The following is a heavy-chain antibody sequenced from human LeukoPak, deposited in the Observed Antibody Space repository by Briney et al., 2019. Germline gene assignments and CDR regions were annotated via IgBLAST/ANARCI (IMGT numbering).Heavy chain of an antibody. CDR3: ARVDIVVVPAAITKYYFDY. CDR2: IYYSGST. V-gene: IGHV4-61*01. Sequence: SETLSLTCTVSGGSVSSGSYYWSWIRQPPGKGLEWIGYIYYSGSTNYNPSLKSRVTISVDTSKNQFSLKLSSVTAADTAVYYCARVDIVVVPAAITKYYFDYWGQGTLVTVSS. J-gene: IGHJ4*02. CDR1: GGSVSSGSYY. D-gene: IGHD2-2*02.